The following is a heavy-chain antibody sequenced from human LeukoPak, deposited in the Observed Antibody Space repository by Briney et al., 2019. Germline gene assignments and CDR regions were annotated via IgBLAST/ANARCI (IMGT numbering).Heavy chain of an antibody. CDR1: GGSISSYY. Sequence: SETLFLTCTFSGGSISSYYWSLIRPPAGKGLEWIGRIYTSGSTNYKPSLRGRVTMSVDTSKNQFSLKLRSVTAADTAVYYCARDLRTAAGTRGAYYYYGMDVWGQGTTVTVSS. V-gene: IGHV4-4*07. D-gene: IGHD6-13*01. CDR3: ARDLRTAAGTRGAYYYYGMDV. CDR2: IYTSGST. J-gene: IGHJ6*02.